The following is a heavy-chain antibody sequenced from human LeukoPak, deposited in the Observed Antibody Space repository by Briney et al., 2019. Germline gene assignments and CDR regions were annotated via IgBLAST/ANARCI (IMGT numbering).Heavy chain of an antibody. CDR1: GGTFSSYA. CDR3: AKDYGRGVRGVTPTFDY. V-gene: IGHV1-69*05. Sequence: ASVKVSCKASGGTFSSYAISWVRQAPGQGLEWMGRIIPIFGTANYAQKFQGRVTITTDESTSTAYMELSSLRSEDTAVYCCAKDYGRGVRGVTPTFDYWGQGTLVTVSS. J-gene: IGHJ4*02. D-gene: IGHD3-10*01. CDR2: IIPIFGTA.